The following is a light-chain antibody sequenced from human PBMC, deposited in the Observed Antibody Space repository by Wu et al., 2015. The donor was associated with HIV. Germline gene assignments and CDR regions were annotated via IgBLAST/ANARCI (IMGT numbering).Light chain of an antibody. Sequence: AIQLTQSPSSLSASVGDRVTITCRASQGISSAFGWYQQKPPRLLIYNASSLDTGVPSRFSGSGSGTDFTLSISSLQPEDFAAYYCQQFKSYPLTFGGGTKVEIK. CDR1: QGISSA. CDR3: QQFKSYPLT. J-gene: IGKJ4*01. V-gene: IGKV1-13*02. CDR2: NAS.